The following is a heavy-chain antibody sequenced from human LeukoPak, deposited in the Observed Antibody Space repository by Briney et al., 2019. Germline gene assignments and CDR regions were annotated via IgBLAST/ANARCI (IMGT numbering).Heavy chain of an antibody. V-gene: IGHV1-69*05. CDR1: GGTFSSYA. CDR3: ARGLNDILTGYSRDNNWFDP. Sequence: SVKVSCKASGGTFSSYAISWVRQAPGQGLEWMGRIIPIFGTANYAQKFQGRVTITTDESTSTAYMELSSLRSEDTAVYYCARGLNDILTGYSRDNNWFDPWGQGTPVTVSS. D-gene: IGHD3-9*01. CDR2: IIPIFGTA. J-gene: IGHJ5*02.